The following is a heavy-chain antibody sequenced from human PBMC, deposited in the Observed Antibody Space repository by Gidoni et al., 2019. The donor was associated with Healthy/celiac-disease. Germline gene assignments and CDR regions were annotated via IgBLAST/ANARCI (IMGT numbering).Heavy chain of an antibody. V-gene: IGHV3-30-3*01. Sequence: QVQLVESGGGVVQPGRSLRPSCAASGFPFGSYSMHWVRQAPGKGLEWVAVISYDGSNKYYADSVKGRFTISRDNSKNTLYLQMNSLRAEDTAVYYCAREEESGSYKYYYYGMDVWGQGTTVTVSS. CDR2: ISYDGSNK. D-gene: IGHD1-26*01. CDR3: AREEESGSYKYYYYGMDV. CDR1: GFPFGSYS. J-gene: IGHJ6*02.